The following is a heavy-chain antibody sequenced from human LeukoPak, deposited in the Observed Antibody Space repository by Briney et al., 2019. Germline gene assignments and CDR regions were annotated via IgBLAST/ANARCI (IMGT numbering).Heavy chain of an antibody. V-gene: IGHV3-21*01. D-gene: IGHD3-10*01. CDR2: ISSSSSYI. Sequence: PGGSLRLSCAASGFTFSSYSMNWVRQAPGKGLEWVSSISSSSSYIYYADSVKGRFTISRDNAKNSLYLQVNSLRAEDTAVYYCARGSMVRDPVGYWGQGTLVTVSS. J-gene: IGHJ4*02. CDR1: GFTFSSYS. CDR3: ARGSMVRDPVGY.